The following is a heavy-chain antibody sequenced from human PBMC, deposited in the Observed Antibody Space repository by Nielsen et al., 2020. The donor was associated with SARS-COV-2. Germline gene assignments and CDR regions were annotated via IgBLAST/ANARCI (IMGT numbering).Heavy chain of an antibody. D-gene: IGHD2-2*01. J-gene: IGHJ6*03. V-gene: IGHV1-18*01. CDR2: ISAYNGNT. Sequence: WVRQAPGHGLEWMGWISAYNGNTNYAQKLQGRVTMTTDTSTSTAYMELRSLRSDDTAVYYCERNGKYQLLVLGKGDYYMDVWGKGTTVTVSS. CDR3: ERNGKYQLLVLGKGDYYMDV.